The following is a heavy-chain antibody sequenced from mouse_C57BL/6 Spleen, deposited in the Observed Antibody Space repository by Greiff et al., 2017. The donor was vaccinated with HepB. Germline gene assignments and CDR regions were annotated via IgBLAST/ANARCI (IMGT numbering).Heavy chain of an antibody. CDR2: INPYNGGT. V-gene: IGHV1-19*01. CDR1: GYTFTDYY. D-gene: IGHD1-1*02. Sequence: EVQLQQSGPVLVKPGASVKMSCKASGYTFTDYYMNWVKQSHGKSLEWIGVINPYNGGTSYNQKFKGKATLTVDKSSSTAYMQLSSLTSEDSAVYYCARSEGLWGYYFDYWGQGTTLTVSS. J-gene: IGHJ2*01. CDR3: ARSEGLWGYYFDY.